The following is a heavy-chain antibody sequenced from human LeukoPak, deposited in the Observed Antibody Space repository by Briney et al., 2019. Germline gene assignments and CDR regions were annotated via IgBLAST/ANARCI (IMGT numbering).Heavy chain of an antibody. Sequence: GGSLRLSCAASGFTFSSYAMHWVRQAPGKGLEWVAVISYDGSNKYYADSVKGRFTISRDNSKNTLYLQMNSLRAEDTAVYCCARGRHFDYWGQGTLVTVSS. J-gene: IGHJ4*02. CDR1: GFTFSSYA. CDR2: ISYDGSNK. CDR3: ARGRHFDY. V-gene: IGHV3-30*04.